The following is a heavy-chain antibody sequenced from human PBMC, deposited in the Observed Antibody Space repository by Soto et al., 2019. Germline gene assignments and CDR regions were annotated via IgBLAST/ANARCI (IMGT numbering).Heavy chain of an antibody. V-gene: IGHV1-3*05. J-gene: IGHJ4*01. D-gene: IGHD6-19*01. CDR2: INAGNGNT. Sequence: QVQLVQSGAEEKKPGASVKVSCKASGYTFTGYAMHWVRQAPGQRLEWMGWINAGNGNTKYSQNFQGRVTITRDTSASTAYMELGSLRSEDTAVEYCARAVAVAADFDYWGHGTLVTVSS. CDR1: GYTFTGYA. CDR3: ARAVAVAADFDY.